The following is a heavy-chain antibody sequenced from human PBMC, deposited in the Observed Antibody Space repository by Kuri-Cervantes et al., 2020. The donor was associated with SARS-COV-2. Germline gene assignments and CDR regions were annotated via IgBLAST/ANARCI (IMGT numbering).Heavy chain of an antibody. Sequence: SETLSLTCAVYGGSFSGYYWSWIRQPPGKGLEWIGEINHSGSTNYNPSLKSRVTISVDTSKNQFSLKLSSVTAADTAVYYCARGQSSITIFGVVIIPTIYYFDYWDQGTRVTVSS. CDR1: GGSFSGYY. D-gene: IGHD3-3*01. V-gene: IGHV4-34*01. J-gene: IGHJ4*02. CDR2: INHSGST. CDR3: ARGQSSITIFGVVIIPTIYYFDY.